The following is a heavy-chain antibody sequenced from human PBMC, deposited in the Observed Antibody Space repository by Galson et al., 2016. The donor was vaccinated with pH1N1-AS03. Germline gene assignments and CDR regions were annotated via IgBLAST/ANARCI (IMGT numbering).Heavy chain of an antibody. CDR3: AKDRSRWPPGWGSVDS. J-gene: IGHJ4*02. Sequence: SLRLSCATSGFTFSSYGMTWVRQAPGKGLEWVSSISVTGGSTYYEDSVKGRFTISRDHSKNTLYLQMSSLRAEDPSVYDCAKDRSRWPPGWGSVDSWGQGTLVTVSS. D-gene: IGHD6-13*01. CDR1: GFTFSSYG. CDR2: ISVTGGST. V-gene: IGHV3-23*01.